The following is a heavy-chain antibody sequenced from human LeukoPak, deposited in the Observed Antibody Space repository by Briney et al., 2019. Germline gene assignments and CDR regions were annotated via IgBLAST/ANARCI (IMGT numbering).Heavy chain of an antibody. J-gene: IGHJ4*02. CDR3: ARVGAKKTAAGSGFDY. Sequence: PGGSLRLSCAASGFTFDDYTMHWVRQAPGKGLEWVSLISWDGGSTYYADSVKGRFTISRDNAKNTLYLQMNSLRAEDTAVYYCARVGAKKTAAGSGFDYWGQGTLVTVSS. CDR1: GFTFDDYT. V-gene: IGHV3-43*01. D-gene: IGHD2-2*01. CDR2: ISWDGGST.